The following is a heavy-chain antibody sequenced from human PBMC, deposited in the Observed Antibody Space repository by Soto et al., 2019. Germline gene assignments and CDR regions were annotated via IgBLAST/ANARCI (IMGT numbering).Heavy chain of an antibody. CDR3: ARQYYDFWSGYHPDYYYYMDV. D-gene: IGHD3-3*01. J-gene: IGHJ6*03. CDR2: INHSGST. Sequence: SETLSLTCAVYGGSFSGYYWSWIRQPPGKGLEWIGEINHSGSTNYNPSLKSRVTISVDTSKNQFSLKLSSVTAADTAVYYCARQYYDFWSGYHPDYYYYMDVWGKGTTVTVSS. CDR1: GGSFSGYY. V-gene: IGHV4-34*01.